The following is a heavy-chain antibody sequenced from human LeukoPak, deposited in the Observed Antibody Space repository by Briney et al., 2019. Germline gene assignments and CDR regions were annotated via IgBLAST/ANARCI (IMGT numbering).Heavy chain of an antibody. D-gene: IGHD3-22*01. CDR2: IYYSGST. V-gene: IGHV4-59*01. J-gene: IGHJ4*02. Sequence: SETLSLTCTVSGGSISSYYWSWIRQPPGKGLEWIGYIYYSGSTNYNPSLKSRVTISVDTSKNQFSLKLSSVTAADTAVYYCASHYDDSAHFDYWGQGTLVTVSS. CDR3: ASHYDDSAHFDY. CDR1: GGSISSYY.